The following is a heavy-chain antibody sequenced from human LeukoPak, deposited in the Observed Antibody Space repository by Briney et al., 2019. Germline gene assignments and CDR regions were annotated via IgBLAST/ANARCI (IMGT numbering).Heavy chain of an antibody. V-gene: IGHV4-34*01. CDR1: GGSFSGYY. J-gene: IGHJ5*02. D-gene: IGHD2-2*01. CDR3: ATGRYCSSTSCKLNWFDP. Sequence: SETLSLTCAVYGGSFSGYYWSWIRQPPGKGLEWIGEINHSGSTNYNPSLKSRVTISVDTSKNQFSLKLSSVTAADTAVYYCATGRYCSSTSCKLNWFDPWGQGTLVTVPS. CDR2: INHSGST.